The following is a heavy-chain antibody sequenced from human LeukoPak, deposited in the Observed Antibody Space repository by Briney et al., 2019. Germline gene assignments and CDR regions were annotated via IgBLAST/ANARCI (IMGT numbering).Heavy chain of an antibody. Sequence: ASVKVSCKASGYTFTGYYMHWVRQAPGQGLEWMGRINPNSGGTNYAQKFQGRVTMTRDTSISTAYMELSRLRSDDTAVYYCARDVWWYGGSVVDYWGQGTLVTVSS. CDR2: INPNSGGT. CDR1: GYTFTGYY. V-gene: IGHV1-2*06. CDR3: ARDVWWYGGSVVDY. J-gene: IGHJ4*02. D-gene: IGHD2-15*01.